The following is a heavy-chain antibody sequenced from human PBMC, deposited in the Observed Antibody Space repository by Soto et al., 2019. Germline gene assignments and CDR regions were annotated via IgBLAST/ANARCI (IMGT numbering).Heavy chain of an antibody. D-gene: IGHD6-6*01. CDR3: ARVLGLSSSSWGAFVGDYYYYGMDV. V-gene: IGHV4-59*01. CDR2: IYYSGST. J-gene: IGHJ6*02. CDR1: GGSISNYY. Sequence: SETLSLTCTVSGGSISNYYWSWIRQPPGKGLEWIGYIYYSGSTNYNPSLKSRVTISVDTSKNQFSLKLSSVTAADTAVYYCARVLGLSSSSWGAFVGDYYYYGMDVWGQGTTVTVSS.